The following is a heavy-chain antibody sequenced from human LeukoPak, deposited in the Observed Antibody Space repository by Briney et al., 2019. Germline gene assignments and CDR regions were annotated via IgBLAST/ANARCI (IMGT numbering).Heavy chain of an antibody. CDR2: IVVGSGNT. CDR3: AAVSQIAVAGMGDY. J-gene: IGHJ4*02. D-gene: IGHD6-19*01. Sequence: SVKVSCKASGFTFTSSAVQWVRQARGQRLEWIGWIVVGSGNTNYAQKFQERVTITRDMSTSTAYMELSSLRSEDTAVYYCAAVSQIAVAGMGDYWGQGTLVTVSS. V-gene: IGHV1-58*01. CDR1: GFTFTSSA.